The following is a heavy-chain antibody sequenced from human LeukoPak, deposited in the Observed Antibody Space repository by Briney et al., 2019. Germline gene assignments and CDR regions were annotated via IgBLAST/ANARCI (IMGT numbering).Heavy chain of an antibody. Sequence: GGSLRLSCAASGFTFSVYAMSWVRQAPGNGLEWISEISNSRYNTYYAESVKGRFSISRDNSKNTVYLQMNSLRAEDTAVYYCARDLGCSSSSCYPVRSNWFDPWGQGTLVTVSS. V-gene: IGHV3-23*01. D-gene: IGHD2-2*01. J-gene: IGHJ5*02. CDR2: ISNSRYNT. CDR1: GFTFSVYA. CDR3: ARDLGCSSSSCYPVRSNWFDP.